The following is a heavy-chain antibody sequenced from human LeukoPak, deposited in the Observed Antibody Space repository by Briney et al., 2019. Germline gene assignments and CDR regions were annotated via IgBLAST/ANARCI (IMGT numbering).Heavy chain of an antibody. Sequence: GGSLRLSCAVSGISFTNVWRNWVRQAPGKGLEWVGRIQRYTDGGATSFAPPVRGRFTISRDDYTNPVHLQMNSPITEDTAGYYCATDSGERYYGLYRSFDLWGRGSLVTASS. J-gene: IGHJ2*01. CDR3: ATDSGERYYGLYRSFDL. V-gene: IGHV3-15*07. CDR1: GISFTNVW. CDR2: IQRYTDGGAT. D-gene: IGHD3-10*01.